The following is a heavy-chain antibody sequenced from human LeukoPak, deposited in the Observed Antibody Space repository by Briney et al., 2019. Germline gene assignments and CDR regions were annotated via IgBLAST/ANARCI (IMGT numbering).Heavy chain of an antibody. V-gene: IGHV3-NL1*01. CDR3: AIAMVRGVNNWFDP. J-gene: IGHJ5*02. D-gene: IGHD3-10*01. Sequence: GGSLRLSCAASGFTFRSYGMHWVRQAPGKGLEWVSVIYSGGSTYYADSVKGRFTISRDNSKNTLYLQMNSLRAEDTAVYYCAIAMVRGVNNWFDPWGQGTLVTVSS. CDR2: IYSGGST. CDR1: GFTFRSYG.